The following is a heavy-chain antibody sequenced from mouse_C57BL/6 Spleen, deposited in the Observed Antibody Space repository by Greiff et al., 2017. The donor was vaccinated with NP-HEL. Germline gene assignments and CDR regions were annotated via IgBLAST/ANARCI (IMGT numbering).Heavy chain of an antibody. CDR1: GFSLTSYG. CDR3: AGRLGYAMEN. V-gene: IGHV2-2*01. CDR2: IWSGGST. J-gene: IGHJ4*01. Sequence: VKVVESGPGLVQPSQSLSITCTVSGFSLTSYGVHWVRQSPGKGLEWLGVIWSGGSTDYNAAFISRLSISKDNSKSQVFFKMHSLQADDTAIYYCAGRLGYAMENWGQGTSVTVSS.